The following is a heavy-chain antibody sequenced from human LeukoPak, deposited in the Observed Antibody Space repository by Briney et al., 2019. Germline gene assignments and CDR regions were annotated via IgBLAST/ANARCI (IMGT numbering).Heavy chain of an antibody. V-gene: IGHV3-30-3*01. Sequence: GSLRLSCAASGFTFSSYAMHWVRQAPGKGLEWVAVISYDGSNKYYADSVKGRFTISRDNSKNTLYLQMNSLKTEDTAVYYCTTSRVTYGDYANYWGQGTLVTVSS. CDR1: GFTFSSYA. D-gene: IGHD4-17*01. J-gene: IGHJ4*02. CDR3: TTSRVTYGDYANY. CDR2: ISYDGSNK.